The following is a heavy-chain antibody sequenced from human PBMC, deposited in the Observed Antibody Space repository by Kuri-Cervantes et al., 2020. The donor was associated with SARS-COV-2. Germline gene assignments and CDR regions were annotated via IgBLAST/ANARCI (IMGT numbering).Heavy chain of an antibody. V-gene: IGHV3-13*04. Sequence: GGSLRLFCAASGFTFSSYDMHWVRQATGKGLEWVSAIGTAGDTYYPGSVKGRFTISRENAKNSLYLQMNSLRAGDTAVYYCARGRHYYDSSGEWFDPWGQGTLVTVSS. J-gene: IGHJ5*02. D-gene: IGHD3-22*01. CDR2: IGTAGDT. CDR1: GFTFSSYD. CDR3: ARGRHYYDSSGEWFDP.